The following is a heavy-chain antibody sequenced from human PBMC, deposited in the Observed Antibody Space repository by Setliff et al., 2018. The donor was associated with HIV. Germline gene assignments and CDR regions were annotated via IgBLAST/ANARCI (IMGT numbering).Heavy chain of an antibody. Sequence: GASVKVSCKASGYTFTSYGISWVRQAPGQGLEWMGWISAYNGNTNYAQKLQGRVTMTTDTSTSTAYMELRSLRSDDTAVYYCARYDSSDYLPGEYQYWGQGTLVTVS. CDR3: ARYDSSDYLPGEYQY. CDR2: ISAYNGNT. V-gene: IGHV1-18*01. D-gene: IGHD3-22*01. J-gene: IGHJ4*02. CDR1: GYTFTSYG.